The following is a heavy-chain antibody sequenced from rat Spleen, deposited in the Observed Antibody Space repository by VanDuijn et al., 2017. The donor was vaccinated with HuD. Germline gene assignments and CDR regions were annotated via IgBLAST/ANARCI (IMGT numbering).Heavy chain of an antibody. J-gene: IGHJ3*01. CDR3: TRSVSGSSGFVY. CDR1: VYSITSSYR. V-gene: IGHV3-3*01. CDR2: IDSPGST. D-gene: IGHD5-1*01. Sequence: EVQLQESGPGLVKPSQSLSLTCSVTVYSITSSYRWNWIRKFPGNKLEWMGFIDSPGSTTYNPSLKSRISITRDTSKNQFFLQVNSVTTEDTATYYCTRSVSGSSGFVYWGQGTLVTVSS.